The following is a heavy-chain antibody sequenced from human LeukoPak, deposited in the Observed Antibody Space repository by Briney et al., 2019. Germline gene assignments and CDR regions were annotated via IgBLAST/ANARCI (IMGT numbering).Heavy chain of an antibody. CDR1: GFTFSDYY. CDR3: AKRYNSEYLAPVQN. V-gene: IGHV3-23*01. CDR2: VSISGGGT. J-gene: IGHJ4*02. Sequence: PGGSLRLSCAASGFTFSDYYMSWIRQAPGKGLEWVSTVSISGGGTYYADSVKGRFTISRDNSKNTLYLQMNSLRAEDTAVYYCAKRYNSEYLAPVQNWGQGTLVTVSS. D-gene: IGHD1-1*01.